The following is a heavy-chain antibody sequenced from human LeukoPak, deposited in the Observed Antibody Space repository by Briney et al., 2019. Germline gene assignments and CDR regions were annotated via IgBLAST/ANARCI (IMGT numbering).Heavy chain of an antibody. CDR1: GGSISSGSYY. CDR2: IYTSGST. Sequence: SETLSLTCTVSGGSISSGSYYLSWIRQPAGKGLEWIGRIYTSGSTNYNPSLKSRVTISVDTSKNQFSLKLSSVTAADTAVYYCARAGGYYNAFDIWGQGTMVTVSS. D-gene: IGHD2/OR15-2a*01. V-gene: IGHV4-61*02. CDR3: ARAGGYYNAFDI. J-gene: IGHJ3*02.